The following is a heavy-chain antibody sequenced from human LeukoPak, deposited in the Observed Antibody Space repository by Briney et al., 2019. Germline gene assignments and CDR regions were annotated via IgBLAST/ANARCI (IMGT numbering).Heavy chain of an antibody. D-gene: IGHD3-22*01. V-gene: IGHV4-61*02. J-gene: IGHJ5*02. CDR2: IYTSGST. CDR1: GGSISSGSYY. CDR3: ARDAYYDSSGYYSLTFDP. Sequence: SETLSLTCTVSGGSISSGSYYWSWIRQPAGKGLEWIGRIYTSGSTNYNPSLKSRVTISVDTSKNQFSLKLSSVTAADTAVYYCARDAYYDSSGYYSLTFDPWGQGTLVTVSS.